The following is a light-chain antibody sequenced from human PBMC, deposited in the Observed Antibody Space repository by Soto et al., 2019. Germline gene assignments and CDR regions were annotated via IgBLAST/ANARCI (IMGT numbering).Light chain of an antibody. V-gene: IGKV1-5*03. CDR3: QQYGSSSPWT. Sequence: DIQMTQSPSTLSASVGDRVTITCRASQSISSWLAWYQQKPGRAPKLLIYKAYSLETGVTSRFSGSGSGTEFTLIISSLQPDDFASYYCQQYGSSSPWTFGQGTKVEIK. CDR1: QSISSW. J-gene: IGKJ1*01. CDR2: KAY.